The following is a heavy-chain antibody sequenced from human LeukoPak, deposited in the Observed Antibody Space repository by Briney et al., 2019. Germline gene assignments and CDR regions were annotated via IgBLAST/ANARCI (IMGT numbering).Heavy chain of an antibody. J-gene: IGHJ3*02. V-gene: IGHV3-7*01. Sequence: GGSLRLSCAASGFTFSSYWMSWVRQAPGKGLEWGANIKQDGSEKYYVDSVKGRFTISRDNAKNSLYLQMNSLRAEDTAVYYCARDWKYYYDSSGDGAFDIWGQGTMVTVSS. CDR3: ARDWKYYYDSSGDGAFDI. CDR1: GFTFSSYW. CDR2: IKQDGSEK. D-gene: IGHD3-22*01.